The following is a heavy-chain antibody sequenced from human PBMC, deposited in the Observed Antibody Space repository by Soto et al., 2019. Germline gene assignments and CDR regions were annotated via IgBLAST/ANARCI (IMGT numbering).Heavy chain of an antibody. CDR2: INANNGNT. Sequence: ASVKVSCKASGYIFTDYYMHWVRQAPGQELEWMGWINANNGNTKYSQKFQGRVTITRDTSASTAYMELSSLRSEDTAVYYCARAPWNYDDFDYWGQGTLVTVSS. D-gene: IGHD1-7*01. CDR1: GYIFTDYY. CDR3: ARAPWNYDDFDY. V-gene: IGHV1-3*01. J-gene: IGHJ4*02.